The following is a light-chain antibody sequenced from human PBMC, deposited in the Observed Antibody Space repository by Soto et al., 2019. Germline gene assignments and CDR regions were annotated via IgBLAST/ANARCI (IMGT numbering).Light chain of an antibody. CDR1: QSISNW. V-gene: IGKV1-5*01. CDR3: HQYHNWPVT. CDR2: DAS. J-gene: IGKJ4*01. Sequence: DIQMTQSPSTLSASVGDRVTITCRASQSISNWLAWYQQKPGKAPKVLIYDASSLESGVPSRFSGSGSGTEFTLTIRSLQSDDFATYYSHQYHNWPVTFGGGTKVDIK.